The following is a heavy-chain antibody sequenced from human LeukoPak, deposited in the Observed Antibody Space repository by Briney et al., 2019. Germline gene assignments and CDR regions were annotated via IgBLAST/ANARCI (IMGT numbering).Heavy chain of an antibody. CDR1: GFTFSSYA. D-gene: IGHD3-22*01. Sequence: GGSLRLSCAASGFTFSSYAMSWVRQAPGKGLEWVSYISSSSTIINYADSVKGRFTISRDNAKNSLYLQMNSLRAEDTAVYYCARGDYYDSSGYYYTYWGQGTLVTVSS. CDR3: ARGDYYDSSGYYYTY. CDR2: ISSSSTII. V-gene: IGHV3-48*01. J-gene: IGHJ4*02.